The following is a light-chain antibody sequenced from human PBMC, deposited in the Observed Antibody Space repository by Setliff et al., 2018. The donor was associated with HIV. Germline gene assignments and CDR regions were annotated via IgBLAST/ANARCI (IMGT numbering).Light chain of an antibody. CDR2: DVS. CDR3: SSNTRTGTYV. V-gene: IGLV2-14*03. CDR1: TSVVGGFHY. J-gene: IGLJ1*01. Sequence: QSVLTQPASVSGSPGQSITIPCTGGTSVVGGFHYVSWYQQHPGRDPKLIIYDVSYRPSDVSDRFSGSKSGNTASLSISGLRAEDEADYYCSSNTRTGTYVFGAGTKGTVL.